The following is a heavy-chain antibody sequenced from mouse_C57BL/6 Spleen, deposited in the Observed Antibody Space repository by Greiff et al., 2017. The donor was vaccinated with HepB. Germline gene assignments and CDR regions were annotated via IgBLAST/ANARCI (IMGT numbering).Heavy chain of an antibody. CDR1: GFNIKDDY. D-gene: IGHD2-1*01. Sequence: EVQLQQSGAELVRPGASVKLSCTASGFNIKDDYMHWVKQRPEQGLEWIGWIDPENGDTEYASKFQGKATITADTSSNTAYLQLSSLTSEDTAVYYCTTGDYGNFYVDYWGQGTTLTVSS. CDR2: IDPENGDT. J-gene: IGHJ2*01. V-gene: IGHV14-4*01. CDR3: TTGDYGNFYVDY.